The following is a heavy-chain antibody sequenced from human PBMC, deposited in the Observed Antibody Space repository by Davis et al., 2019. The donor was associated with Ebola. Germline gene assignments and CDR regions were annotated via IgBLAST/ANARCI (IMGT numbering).Heavy chain of an antibody. Sequence: ASVQVSCKASGYTFPSYGISWVRQAPGQGLEWMGWISAYNGNTNYAQKLQGRVTMTTDTSTSTAYMELRSLRSNDTAVYYCARDRLPGGALGAFDIWGQGTMVTVSS. V-gene: IGHV1-18*01. CDR2: ISAYNGNT. CDR1: GYTFPSYG. J-gene: IGHJ3*02. D-gene: IGHD3-10*01. CDR3: ARDRLPGGALGAFDI.